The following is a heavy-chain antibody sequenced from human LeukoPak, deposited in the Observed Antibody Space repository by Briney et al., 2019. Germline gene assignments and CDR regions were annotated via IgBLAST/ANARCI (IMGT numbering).Heavy chain of an antibody. J-gene: IGHJ4*02. CDR3: TKDPIGIVGEYYFDY. Sequence: PGGSLRLSCAASGFTFSSYGMHWVRQAPGKGLEWVAFIRYDGSNKYYADSVKGRFTISRDNSKNTLYPQMNSLRAEDTVVYYCTKDPIGIVGEYYFDYWGQGPLVTVSS. D-gene: IGHD1-26*01. CDR2: IRYDGSNK. V-gene: IGHV3-30*02. CDR1: GFTFSSYG.